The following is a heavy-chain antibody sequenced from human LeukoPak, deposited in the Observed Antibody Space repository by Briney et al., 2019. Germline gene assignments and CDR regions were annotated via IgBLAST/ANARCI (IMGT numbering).Heavy chain of an antibody. CDR1: GGSISSGDYY. CDR2: IYYSGST. Sequence: SETLSLTCTVSGGSISSGDYYWSWIRQPPGKGLEWIGYIYYSGSTYYNPSLKSRVTISVDTSKNQFSLKLSSVTAADTAVYYSARRPYCSSTSCYSFWFDPWGQGTLVTVSS. J-gene: IGHJ5*02. D-gene: IGHD2-2*02. V-gene: IGHV4-30-4*08. CDR3: ARRPYCSSTSCYSFWFDP.